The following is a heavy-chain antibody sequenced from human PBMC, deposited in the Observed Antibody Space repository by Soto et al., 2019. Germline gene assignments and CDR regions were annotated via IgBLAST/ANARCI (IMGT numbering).Heavy chain of an antibody. D-gene: IGHD6-25*01. CDR1: GGTFSSYA. J-gene: IGHJ6*02. CDR2: IIPIFGTA. Sequence: SVKVSCKASGGTFSSYAISWVRQAPGQGLEWMGGIIPIFGTANYAQKFQGRVTITADESTSTAYMELSSLRSEDTAVYYCARDLPLRESYSSADKNYYYYGMDVWGQGTTVTVSS. V-gene: IGHV1-69*13. CDR3: ARDLPLRESYSSADKNYYYYGMDV.